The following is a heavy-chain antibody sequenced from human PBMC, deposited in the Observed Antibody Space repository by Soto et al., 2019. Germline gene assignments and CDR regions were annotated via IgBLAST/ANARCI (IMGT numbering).Heavy chain of an antibody. Sequence: QITLKESGPTLVKPSETLTLTCSFSGFSLRTSGVGVAWIRQPPGKAMEWLALIYWNDDKRFSPSLRSRLSITKDTSKNQVVLTLTDVDPVDTATYYCAHEVPYTRNWFDPWGQGTLVTVSS. J-gene: IGHJ5*02. CDR2: IYWNDDK. D-gene: IGHD3-16*01. CDR1: GFSLRTSGVG. V-gene: IGHV2-5*01. CDR3: AHEVPYTRNWFDP.